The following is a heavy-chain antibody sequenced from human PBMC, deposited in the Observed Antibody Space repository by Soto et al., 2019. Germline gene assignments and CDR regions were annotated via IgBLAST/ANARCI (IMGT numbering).Heavy chain of an antibody. V-gene: IGHV1-18*01. J-gene: IGHJ6*02. CDR1: GYTFTSYG. CDR3: ARTSMQSRGYSYGHGGMDV. Sequence: ASVKVSCKASGYTFTSYGISWVRQAPGQGLEWMGWISAYNGNTNYAQKLQGRVTMTTDTSTSTAYLQWSSLKASDTAMYYCARTSMQSRGYSYGHGGMDVWGQGTTVTVSS. D-gene: IGHD5-18*01. CDR2: ISAYNGNT.